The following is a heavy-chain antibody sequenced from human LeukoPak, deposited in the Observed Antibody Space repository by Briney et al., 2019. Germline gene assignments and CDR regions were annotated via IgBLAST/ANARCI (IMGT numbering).Heavy chain of an antibody. CDR2: ISSSSSYI. CDR3: AREILLDY. J-gene: IGHJ4*02. V-gene: IGHV3-21*01. Sequence: PGGSLRLSCAASGFTFSSYAMSWVRQAPGKGLEWVSSISSSSSYIYYADSMKGRFTISRDNAKNSLYLQMNSLRAEDTAVYYCAREILLDYWGQGTLVTVSS. CDR1: GFTFSSYA.